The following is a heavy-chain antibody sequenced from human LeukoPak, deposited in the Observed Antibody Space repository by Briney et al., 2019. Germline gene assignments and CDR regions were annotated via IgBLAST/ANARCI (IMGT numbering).Heavy chain of an antibody. D-gene: IGHD6-13*01. Sequence: SETLSLTCTVSGGSISSSSYYWGWIRQPPGKGLEWIGSIYYSGSTYYNPSLKSRVTISVDTSKNQFSLKLSSVTAADTAVYYCARVVAAAGYLEYYYYYYYMDVWGKGTTVTVSS. CDR1: GGSISSSSYY. J-gene: IGHJ6*03. CDR3: ARVVAAAGYLEYYYYYYYMDV. CDR2: IYYSGST. V-gene: IGHV4-39*07.